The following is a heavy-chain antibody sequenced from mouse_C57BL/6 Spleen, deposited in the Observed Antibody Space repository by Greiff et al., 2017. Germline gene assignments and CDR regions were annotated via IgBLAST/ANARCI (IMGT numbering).Heavy chain of an antibody. CDR1: GFSLTSYG. CDR3: ARASSTMIPRNWYFDV. D-gene: IGHD2-4*01. V-gene: IGHV2-2*01. CDR2: IWSGGST. Sequence: VQVVESGPGLVQPSQSLSITCTVSGFSLTSYGVHWVRQSPGKGLEWLGVIWSGGSTDYNAAFISRLSISKDNSKSQVFFKMNSLQADDTAIYYCARASSTMIPRNWYFDVWGTGTTVTVSS. J-gene: IGHJ1*03.